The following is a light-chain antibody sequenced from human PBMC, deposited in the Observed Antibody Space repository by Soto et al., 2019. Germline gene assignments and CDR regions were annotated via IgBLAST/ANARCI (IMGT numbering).Light chain of an antibody. CDR1: SSDVGGYNY. CDR2: EVT. Sequence: QSVLTQPASVSASPGQSITISCTGSSSDVGGYNYVSWYQQHPGKAPKLMIYEVTNRPSGVSSRFSGSKSGNTASLSISGLQSEDEADYYCASFTSSSTWLFGGGTKLTVL. CDR3: ASFTSSSTWL. V-gene: IGLV2-14*01. J-gene: IGLJ3*02.